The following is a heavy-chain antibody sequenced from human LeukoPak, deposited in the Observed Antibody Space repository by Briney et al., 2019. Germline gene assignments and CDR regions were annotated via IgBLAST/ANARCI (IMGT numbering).Heavy chain of an antibody. CDR3: ARDRRLGSYLDAFDI. V-gene: IGHV3-7*01. CDR2: IKQDGSEK. J-gene: IGHJ3*02. Sequence: GGSLRLSCVASGFPFTSYGIHWVRQAPGKGLEWVANIKQDGSEKYYVDSVKGRFTISRDNARNSLYLQMNSLRAEDTAVYYCARDRRLGSYLDAFDIWGQGTMVTVSS. CDR1: GFPFTSYG. D-gene: IGHD1-26*01.